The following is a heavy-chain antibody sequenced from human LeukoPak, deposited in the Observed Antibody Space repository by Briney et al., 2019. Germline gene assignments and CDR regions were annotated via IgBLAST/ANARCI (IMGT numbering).Heavy chain of an antibody. Sequence: GRSLRLSCAASGFTFSIYAMHWVRQAPGKGLDWVAVISYDGSNKYFADSVKGRFTISRDNSKNTLYLQLNSLRAEDTAVYYCARDWSSKYPYYYGMDVWGQGTTVTVSS. CDR1: GFTFSIYA. D-gene: IGHD4-11*01. CDR3: ARDWSSKYPYYYGMDV. J-gene: IGHJ6*02. CDR2: ISYDGSNK. V-gene: IGHV3-30-3*01.